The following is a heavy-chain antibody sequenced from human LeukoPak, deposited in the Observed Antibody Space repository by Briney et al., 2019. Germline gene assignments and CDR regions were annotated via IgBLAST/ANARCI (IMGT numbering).Heavy chain of an antibody. Sequence: PSETLSLTCSVSGGSMSTYYWNWIRQSPGKGLEWIGYMYYIGHTYYTPSLKSRVTISLDTSKNQFSLRLTSVTAADTAVYYCASGHCTDDVCFFDYWGLGTLVTVPS. D-gene: IGHD2-8*01. J-gene: IGHJ4*02. V-gene: IGHV4-59*01. CDR3: ASGHCTDDVCFFDY. CDR1: GGSMSTYY. CDR2: MYYIGHT.